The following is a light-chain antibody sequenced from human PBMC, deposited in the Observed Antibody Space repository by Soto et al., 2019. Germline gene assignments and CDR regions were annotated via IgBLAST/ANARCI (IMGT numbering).Light chain of an antibody. CDR1: QGISSA. Sequence: AIQLTQSPSSLSASVGDRVTITCRASQGISSALAWYQQKPGKAPKLLIYDASSLESGVPSRFSGSGSGTDFTLTISSLQPEDFATYYCQQFNSYPVTFGQGARLEIK. J-gene: IGKJ5*01. CDR3: QQFNSYPVT. CDR2: DAS. V-gene: IGKV1-13*02.